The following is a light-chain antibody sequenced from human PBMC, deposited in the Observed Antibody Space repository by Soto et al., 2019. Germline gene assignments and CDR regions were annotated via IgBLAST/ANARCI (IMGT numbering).Light chain of an antibody. CDR2: GAS. J-gene: IGKJ2*01. CDR3: QQYASSMVYT. V-gene: IGKV3-20*01. Sequence: EIELTQSPGTLSLSPGESAILSCRASQSFSTNYVAWYQHKAGQAPRLLIYGASTRATGIPDRFSGSGSGTDYTLTISRLEPEDFAVYYCQQYASSMVYTFGQGTKLEVK. CDR1: QSFSTNY.